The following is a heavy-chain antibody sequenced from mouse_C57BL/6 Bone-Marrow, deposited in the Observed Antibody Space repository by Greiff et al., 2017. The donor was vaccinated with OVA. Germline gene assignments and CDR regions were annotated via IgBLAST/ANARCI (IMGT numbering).Heavy chain of an antibody. Sequence: EVQLVESGGDLVKPGGSLKLSCAASGFTFSSYGMSWVRQTPDKRLEWVVTISSGGSYPYYPDSVKGRFTISRDNAKNTLYLQMSSLKSEDTAMYYCARQKLLLRYPWYFDVWGTGTTVTVSS. CDR2: ISSGGSYP. CDR3: ARQKLLLRYPWYFDV. D-gene: IGHD1-1*01. V-gene: IGHV5-6*01. CDR1: GFTFSSYG. J-gene: IGHJ1*03.